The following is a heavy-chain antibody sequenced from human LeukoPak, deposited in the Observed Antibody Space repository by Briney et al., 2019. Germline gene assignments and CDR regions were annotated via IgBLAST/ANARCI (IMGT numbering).Heavy chain of an antibody. V-gene: IGHV1-69*13. J-gene: IGHJ4*02. CDR2: IIPLFGTA. Sequence: SVTVSCKASGGTLSSYAISWVRQAPGQGLEWMGGIIPLFGTANHAQTFQGRVTTTADESTSTAYMELSSLRAEDTALYCWARGGSGGSEPAHDYWGQGTLVTVSS. D-gene: IGHD2-15*01. CDR3: ARGGSGGSEPAHDY. CDR1: GGTLSSYA.